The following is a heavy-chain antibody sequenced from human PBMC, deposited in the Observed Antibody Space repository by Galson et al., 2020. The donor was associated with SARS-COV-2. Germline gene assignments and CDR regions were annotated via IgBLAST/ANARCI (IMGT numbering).Heavy chain of an antibody. CDR2: ISYDGSNK. V-gene: IGHV3-30*18. CDR3: AKISGITIFGVVMFYYYGMDV. J-gene: IGHJ6*02. D-gene: IGHD3-3*01. Sequence: GESLKISCAASGFTFSSYGMHWVRQAPGKGLEWVAVISYDGSNKYYADSVKGRFTISRDNSKNTLYLQMNSLRAEDTAVYYCAKISGITIFGVVMFYYYGMDVWGQVTTVTVSS. CDR1: GFTFSSYG.